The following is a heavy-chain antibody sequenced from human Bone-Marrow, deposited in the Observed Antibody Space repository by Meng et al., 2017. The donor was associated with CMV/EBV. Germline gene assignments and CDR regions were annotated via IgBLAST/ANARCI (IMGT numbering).Heavy chain of an antibody. CDR1: RFTFRSYH. Sequence: GESLKISCAASRFTFRSYHLHWVRQAPGKGLQWVALISFNGNNKFYADSVKGRFTISRDNSKNTLSLQMNSLRADDTVVYYCARDLSTSYFDNGVLNYYYYGMDVWGQGTTVTVSS. V-gene: IGHV3-30*14. D-gene: IGHD4/OR15-4a*01. CDR3: ARDLSTSYFDNGVLNYYYYGMDV. J-gene: IGHJ6*02. CDR2: ISFNGNNK.